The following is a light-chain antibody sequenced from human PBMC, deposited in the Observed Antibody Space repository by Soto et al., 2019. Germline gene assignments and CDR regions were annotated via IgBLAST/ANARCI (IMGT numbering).Light chain of an antibody. V-gene: IGLV2-8*01. CDR1: SSDVGGYKY. CDR2: EVH. CDR3: SSYGGTNNLL. Sequence: QSAPTQPASVSGSPGQSITISCTGTSSDVGGYKYVSWYQQHPGKAPKLMIFEVHKRPSGVPDRFSGSKSGNTASLTVSGLQAEDEADYYCSSYGGTNNLLFGGGTKLTVL. J-gene: IGLJ2*01.